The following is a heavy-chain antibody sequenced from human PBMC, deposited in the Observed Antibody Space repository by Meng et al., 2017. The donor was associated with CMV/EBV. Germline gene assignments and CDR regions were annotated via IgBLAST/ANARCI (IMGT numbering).Heavy chain of an antibody. CDR1: GGSISSYY. CDR3: ARDGSSSGYWFDP. D-gene: IGHD3-22*01. J-gene: IGHJ5*02. Sequence: SETLSLTCTVSGGSISSYYWSWIRQPPGKGLEWIGYIYYSGSTNYNPSLKSRVTISVDTSKNQFSLKLSSVTAADTAVYYCARDGSSSGYWFDPWGQGTLVIVSS. CDR2: IYYSGST. V-gene: IGHV4-59*01.